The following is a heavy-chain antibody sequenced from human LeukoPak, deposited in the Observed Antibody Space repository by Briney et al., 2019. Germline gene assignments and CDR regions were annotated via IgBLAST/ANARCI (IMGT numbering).Heavy chain of an antibody. CDR3: ARSVRSEGWFDP. V-gene: IGHV4-59*01. Sequence: SETLSLTCAVYGGSFSGYYWSWLRQPPGKGLEWIGYIYYSGSTNYNPSLKSRVTISVDTSKNQFSLKLSSVTAADTAVYYCARSVRSEGWFDPWGQGTLVTVSS. J-gene: IGHJ5*02. CDR2: IYYSGST. D-gene: IGHD3-10*01. CDR1: GGSFSGYY.